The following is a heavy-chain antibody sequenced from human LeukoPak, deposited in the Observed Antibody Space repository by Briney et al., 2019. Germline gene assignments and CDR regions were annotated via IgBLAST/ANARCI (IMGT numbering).Heavy chain of an antibody. CDR2: IYYSGST. J-gene: IGHJ3*02. CDR3: ARHWEQQLVTDAFDI. V-gene: IGHV4-59*08. D-gene: IGHD6-13*01. Sequence: SETLSLTCTVSGGSISSYYWSWIRQPPGKGLEWIGYIYYSGSTNYNPSLKSRVTISVDTSKDQFSLKLSSVTAADTAVYYCARHWEQQLVTDAFDIWGQGTMVTVSS. CDR1: GGSISSYY.